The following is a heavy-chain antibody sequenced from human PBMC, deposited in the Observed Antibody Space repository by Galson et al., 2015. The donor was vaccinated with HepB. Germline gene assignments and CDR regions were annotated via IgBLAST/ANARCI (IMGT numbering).Heavy chain of an antibody. CDR3: ASTVAAPGGPYYYYGMDV. CDR2: INPSGGST. D-gene: IGHD6-19*01. J-gene: IGHJ6*02. Sequence: SVKVSCKASGYTFTSYYMHWVRQAPGQGLEWMGIINPSGGSTSYAQKLQGRVTMTRDTSTSTVYMELSSLRSEDTAVYYCASTVAAPGGPYYYYGMDVWGQGTTVTVSS. CDR1: GYTFTSYY. V-gene: IGHV1-46*01.